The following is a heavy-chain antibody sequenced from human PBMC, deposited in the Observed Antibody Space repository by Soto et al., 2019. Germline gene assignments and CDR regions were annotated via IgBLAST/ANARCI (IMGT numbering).Heavy chain of an antibody. CDR2: IKRKTEGSAT. V-gene: IGHV3-15*02. Sequence: EGPLVESGGALVKPAGSLRLSCAASGFSFTNAWLTWVRQAPGKGLEWVGRIKRKTEGSATDYAAPVKGRFTISRNDSRNNVYLQINSLRTEDTAVYFCTPENWGLGDLWGHGTVVTAS. D-gene: IGHD7-27*01. CDR3: TPENWGLGDL. CDR1: GFSFTNAW. J-gene: IGHJ4*01.